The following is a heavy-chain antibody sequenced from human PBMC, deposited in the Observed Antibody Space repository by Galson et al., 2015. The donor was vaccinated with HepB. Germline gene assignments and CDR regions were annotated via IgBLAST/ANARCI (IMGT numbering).Heavy chain of an antibody. CDR1: GYTFTSYA. V-gene: IGHV7-4-1*02. J-gene: IGHJ5*02. D-gene: IGHD3-10*01. Sequence: SVKVSCKASGYTFTSYAMNWVRQAPGQGLEWMGWINTNTGNPTYAQGFTGRFVFSLDTSVSTAYLQISSLKAEDTAVYYCARDSGSSQYYYGSGSSMGRGWFDPWGQGTLVTVSS. CDR3: ARDSGSSQYYYGSGSSMGRGWFDP. CDR2: INTNTGNP.